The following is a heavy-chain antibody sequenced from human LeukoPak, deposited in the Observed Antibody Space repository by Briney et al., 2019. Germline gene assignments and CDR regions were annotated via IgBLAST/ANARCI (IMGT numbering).Heavy chain of an antibody. J-gene: IGHJ4*02. V-gene: IGHV4-39*01. D-gene: IGHD1-1*01. CDR2: IYYSGSP. CDR3: ATWRTAKTGFDY. CDR1: GGSISNNNYY. Sequence: SETLSLTCTVSGGSISNNNYYWAWIRQRPGKGLECIVSIYYSGSPYYNPSLKSRVTISVDTSKNQFSLRMSSVTAADTAVYYCATWRTAKTGFDYWGQGTLVTVSS.